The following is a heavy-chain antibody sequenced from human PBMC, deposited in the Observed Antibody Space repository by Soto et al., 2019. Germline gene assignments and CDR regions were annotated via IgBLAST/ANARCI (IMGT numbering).Heavy chain of an antibody. Sequence: QPQLQESGPGLVRPSETLSLICSVSGVSMSNNNDYWGWIRQPPGKGLEWIGSIHYSETTNYNPSLMNRVVRSVDTSEKQFPLRLSSVTAADTAIYYWVRQVSWWVGAFTWGQGTLVTV. J-gene: IGHJ5*02. CDR3: VRQVSWWVGAFT. CDR1: GVSMSNNNDY. V-gene: IGHV4-39*01. D-gene: IGHD2-15*01. CDR2: IHYSETT.